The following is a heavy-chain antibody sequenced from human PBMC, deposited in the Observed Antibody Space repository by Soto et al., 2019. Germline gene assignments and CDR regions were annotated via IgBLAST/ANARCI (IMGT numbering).Heavy chain of an antibody. V-gene: IGHV4-59*01. Sequence: SETLSLTCTVSGGSISRYFWSWIRQSPGKGLEWIGYIFYTGSTTYNPSLESRVTISIDTSKNQFSLKLSSLTAADTAVYYCAHFSDLEWFDPWGQGTLVTVSS. CDR3: AHFSDLEWFDP. D-gene: IGHD2-21*01. J-gene: IGHJ5*02. CDR2: IFYTGST. CDR1: GGSISRYF.